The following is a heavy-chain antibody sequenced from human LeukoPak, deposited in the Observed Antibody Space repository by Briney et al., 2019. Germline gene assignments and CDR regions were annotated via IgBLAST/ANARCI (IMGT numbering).Heavy chain of an antibody. CDR1: GFTFSSDA. V-gene: IGHV3-23*01. D-gene: IGHD3-10*01. Sequence: GGSLRLSCAASGFTFSSDAMSWVCMAPRKGLEWVSAISGSNGNTYYADSVKGRFTIFSDNSKNKLYLQMNSLGVADTAVYYCAKDGGRGSYYPRYFDYWGQGTLVTVSS. J-gene: IGHJ4*02. CDR2: ISGSNGNT. CDR3: AKDGGRGSYYPRYFDY.